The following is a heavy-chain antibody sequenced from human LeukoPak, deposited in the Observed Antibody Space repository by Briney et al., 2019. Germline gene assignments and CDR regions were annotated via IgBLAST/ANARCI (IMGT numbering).Heavy chain of an antibody. CDR1: GFTFRHYA. V-gene: IGHV3-23*01. CDR2: ISGSDVST. D-gene: IGHD6-19*01. CDR3: AKGKGTGSGWYGLDY. J-gene: IGHJ4*02. Sequence: GGSLRLSCVASGFTFRHYAMSWVRQAPGKGLEWVSSISGSDVSTYYAESVKGRFTISRDNSKNTLYLQMNSLRADDTARYYCAKGKGTGSGWYGLDYWGQGILVTVSS.